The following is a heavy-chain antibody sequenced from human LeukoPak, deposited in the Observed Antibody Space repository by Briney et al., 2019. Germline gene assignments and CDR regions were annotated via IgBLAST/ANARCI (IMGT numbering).Heavy chain of an antibody. CDR1: GYTFTNYD. CDR3: ARNGQQVRYFQH. D-gene: IGHD6-13*01. CDR2: MNPNSGNT. J-gene: IGHJ1*01. V-gene: IGHV1-8*01. Sequence: PVASVKVSCKASGYTFTNYDINWVRQATGQGLEWMGWMNPNSGNTNYAQKFQGRVTMTRNTSISTAYMELSSLRSEDTAVYYCARNGQQVRYFQHWGQGTLVTVSS.